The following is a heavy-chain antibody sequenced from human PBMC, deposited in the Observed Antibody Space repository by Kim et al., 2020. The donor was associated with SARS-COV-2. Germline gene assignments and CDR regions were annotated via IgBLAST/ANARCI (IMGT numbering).Heavy chain of an antibody. CDR3: ARGDILTGYYTLAPAGWFDP. Sequence: ASVKVSCKASGYTFTSYYMHWVRQAPGQGLEWMGIINPSGGSTSYAQKFLGRVTMTRDTSTSTVYMELSSLRSEDTAVYYCARGDILTGYYTLAPAGWFDPWGQGTLVTVSS. J-gene: IGHJ5*02. D-gene: IGHD3-9*01. V-gene: IGHV1-46*01. CDR1: GYTFTSYY. CDR2: INPSGGST.